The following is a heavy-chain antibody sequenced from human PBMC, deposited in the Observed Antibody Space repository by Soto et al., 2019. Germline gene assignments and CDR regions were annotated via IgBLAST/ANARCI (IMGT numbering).Heavy chain of an antibody. Sequence: EVQLVESGGGSVQPGGSLRLPCAASGFTFSTYWMHWVRQVPGKGLVWVSRIVSDGSTTNYADSVKGRFTISRDNAKNTLYLQMNSLRAEDTAVYYCARAKGNSGAFDIWGQGTMVTVSS. CDR3: ARAKGNSGAFDI. J-gene: IGHJ3*02. CDR1: GFTFSTYW. CDR2: IVSDGSTT. D-gene: IGHD4-4*01. V-gene: IGHV3-74*01.